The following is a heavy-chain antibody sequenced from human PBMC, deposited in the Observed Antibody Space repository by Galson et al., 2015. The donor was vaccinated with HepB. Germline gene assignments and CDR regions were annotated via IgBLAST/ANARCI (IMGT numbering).Heavy chain of an antibody. CDR2: VDPEDGET. D-gene: IGHD2-21*01. Sequence: VKVSCKVSGYTFTDYYMHWVQQAPGKGLEWMGLVDPEDGETIYAEKFQGRVTITADTSTDTAYMELSSLRSEDTAVYYCATAVNGYCDGDCYGGYWGQGTLVTVSS. CDR3: ATAVNGYCDGDCYGGY. V-gene: IGHV1-69-2*01. J-gene: IGHJ4*02. CDR1: GYTFTDYY.